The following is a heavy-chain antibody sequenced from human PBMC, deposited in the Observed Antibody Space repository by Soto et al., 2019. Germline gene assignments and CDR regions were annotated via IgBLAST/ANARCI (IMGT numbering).Heavy chain of an antibody. CDR2: ISYDGSNK. Sequence: QVQLVESGGGVVQPGRSLRLSCAASGFTFSSYGMHWVRQAPGKGLEWVAVISYDGSNKYYADSVKGRFTISRDNSKNTLYLQMNSLRAEDTAVYYCARDAETTYYDFWSGSLDVWGQGTTVTVSS. CDR3: ARDAETTYYDFWSGSLDV. CDR1: GFTFSSYG. D-gene: IGHD3-3*01. J-gene: IGHJ6*02. V-gene: IGHV3-30*03.